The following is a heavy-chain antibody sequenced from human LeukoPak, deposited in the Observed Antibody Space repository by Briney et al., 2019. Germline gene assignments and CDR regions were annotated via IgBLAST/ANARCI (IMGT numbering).Heavy chain of an antibody. CDR1: GFTFSNYA. J-gene: IGHJ4*02. Sequence: PGGSLRLSCAASGFTFSNYAMHWVRQAPGKGLEWVAFISYDGSNKHYADSVKGRFTISRDNSKNTLYLQMNSLRPEDTAVCYCARARFGYNRGPFDYWGQGILVTVSS. V-gene: IGHV3-30-3*01. CDR3: ARARFGYNRGPFDY. D-gene: IGHD5-24*01. CDR2: ISYDGSNK.